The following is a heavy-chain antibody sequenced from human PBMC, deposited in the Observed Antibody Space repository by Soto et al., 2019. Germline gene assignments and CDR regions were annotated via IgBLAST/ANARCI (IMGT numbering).Heavy chain of an antibody. D-gene: IGHD3-10*01. Sequence: GGSLRLSCVASGFTYFTYAMSWVRQAPGKGLEWVSTVSNSGGATYSAVSVKGRFTISRDNSKKTLYLQMNSLRAEDTAVYYCAKILPAYLYGGFDHWGQGTLVTVSS. CDR2: VSNSGGAT. CDR3: AKILPAYLYGGFDH. V-gene: IGHV3-23*01. CDR1: GFTYFTYA. J-gene: IGHJ4*02.